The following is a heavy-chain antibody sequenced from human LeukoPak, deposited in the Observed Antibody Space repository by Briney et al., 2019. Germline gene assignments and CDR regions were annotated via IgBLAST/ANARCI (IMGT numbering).Heavy chain of an antibody. V-gene: IGHV4-34*01. J-gene: IGHJ3*02. D-gene: IGHD3-3*01. CDR3: ARAGPRVFGVDAFDI. CDR2: INHSGST. Sequence: SETLSLTCAAYGGSFSGYYWSWIRQPPGKGLEWISEINHSGSTTYYPSLKRRVSILVEKSKNQFSLMMSSVTAADTAWYYCARAGPRVFGVDAFDIWGQGTMVTVSS. CDR1: GGSFSGYY.